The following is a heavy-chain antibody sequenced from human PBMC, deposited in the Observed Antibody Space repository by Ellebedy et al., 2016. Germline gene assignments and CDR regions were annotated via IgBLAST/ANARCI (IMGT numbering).Heavy chain of an antibody. D-gene: IGHD3-16*01. J-gene: IGHJ4*02. CDR2: ISHDGSQK. CDR1: GITFNNYG. V-gene: IGHV3-30*03. CDR3: VTGGGVSHFDY. Sequence: GGSLRLSCAASGITFNNYGMHWVRQAPGKGLEWVAAISHDGSQKDYVDSVKGRLAVSRDNSKNPVYLQMNGLRAEDTAVYYCVTGGGVSHFDYWGQGTLVTVSS.